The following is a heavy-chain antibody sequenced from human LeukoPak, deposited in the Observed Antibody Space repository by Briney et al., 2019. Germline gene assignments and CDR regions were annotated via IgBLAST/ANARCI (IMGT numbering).Heavy chain of an antibody. J-gene: IGHJ4*02. CDR2: INGDGGTT. CDR3: ARSNNYGFDY. Sequence: GGSLRLSCAASGFTISSYWMHWVRQAPGKGLVWVSHINGDGGTTTYADSVKGRFTISRDNAKNTLYLQMNSLRAEDTAVFYCARSNNYGFDYWGQGTLVTVSS. D-gene: IGHD5-24*01. CDR1: GFTISSYW. V-gene: IGHV3-74*03.